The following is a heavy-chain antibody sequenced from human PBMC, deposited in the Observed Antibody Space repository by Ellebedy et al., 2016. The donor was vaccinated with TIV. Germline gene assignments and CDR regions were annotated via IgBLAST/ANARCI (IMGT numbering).Heavy chain of an antibody. CDR1: GFTFDDYA. Sequence: GGSLRLSCAASGFTFDDYAMHWVRQAPGKGLEWVSGISWNSGSIGYADSVKGRFTISRDNAKNSPYLQMNSLRAEDTALYYCAKEGYGYFDYWGQGTLVTVSS. J-gene: IGHJ4*02. CDR2: ISWNSGSI. D-gene: IGHD1-1*01. CDR3: AKEGYGYFDY. V-gene: IGHV3-9*01.